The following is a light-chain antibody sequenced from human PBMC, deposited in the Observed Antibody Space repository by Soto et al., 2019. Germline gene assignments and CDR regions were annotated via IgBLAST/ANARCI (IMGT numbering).Light chain of an antibody. V-gene: IGKV3-15*01. CDR3: QQYNNWPRT. Sequence: EIVMTQSPATLSVSAGERVTLSCRASQSVSSDLAWYHQKPGQAPRLLIYGASTRATGIPARFSGSGSGTEFTLTINSLQSEDFAVYYCQQYNNWPRTFGQGTKVDIK. CDR2: GAS. J-gene: IGKJ1*01. CDR1: QSVSSD.